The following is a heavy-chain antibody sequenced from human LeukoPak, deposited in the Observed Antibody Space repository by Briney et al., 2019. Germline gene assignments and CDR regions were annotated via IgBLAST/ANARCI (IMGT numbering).Heavy chain of an antibody. CDR1: GFTFSSYG. CDR2: IRYDGSNK. J-gene: IGHJ6*03. V-gene: IGHV3-30*02. D-gene: IGHD6-6*01. CDR3: AKDDIVKQLDEYYYYMDV. Sequence: GGSLRLSCAASGFTFSSYGMHWVRQAPGKGLEWVAFIRYDGSNKYYADSVKGRFTISRDNSKNTLYLQMNSLRAEDTAVYYCAKDDIVKQLDEYYYYMDVWGKGTTVTVSS.